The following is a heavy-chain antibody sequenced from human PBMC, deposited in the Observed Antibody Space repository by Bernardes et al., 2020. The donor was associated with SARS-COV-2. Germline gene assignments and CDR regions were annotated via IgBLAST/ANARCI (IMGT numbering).Heavy chain of an antibody. CDR2: ISGSGDSAQSI. Sequence: GGSLRLSCAASGFTFSTYAMSWVRQAPGKGLEWVSAISGSGDSAQSIFYADSVKGRFTISRDNSKNTLYLQMYSLRADDTAIYYCVRDANVPGINAYEFDYWGQGTLVTVSS. D-gene: IGHD3-16*01. CDR3: VRDANVPGINAYEFDY. J-gene: IGHJ4*02. V-gene: IGHV3-23*01. CDR1: GFTFSTYA.